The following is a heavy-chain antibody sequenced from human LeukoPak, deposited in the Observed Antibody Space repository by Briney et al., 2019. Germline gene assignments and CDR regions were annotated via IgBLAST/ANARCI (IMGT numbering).Heavy chain of an antibody. CDR1: GGSISSGGYY. V-gene: IGHV4-31*03. D-gene: IGHD3-22*01. J-gene: IGHJ5*02. CDR2: IYYSGST. CDR3: ARDRSLYSSLEAFGP. Sequence: PSETLSLTCTVSGGSISSGGYYWSWIRQHPGKGLEWIGYIYYSGSTYYNPSLKSRVTISVDTSKNQFSLKLSSVTAADTAVYYCARDRSLYSSLEAFGPWGQGTLVTVSS.